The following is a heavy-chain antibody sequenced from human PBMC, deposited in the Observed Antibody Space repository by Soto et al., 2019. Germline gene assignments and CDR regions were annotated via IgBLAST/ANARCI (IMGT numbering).Heavy chain of an antibody. D-gene: IGHD5-18*01. Sequence: GESLKISCKASGYTFTDAWIGWVRQMPGKGLEWMGIVYPGDSQTRYNPSFQGQITISADKSITTAYLQWTSLKASDSAMYYCARDLLEGYGHARQPDYWGQGTLVTVSS. V-gene: IGHV5-51*01. CDR1: GYTFTDAW. J-gene: IGHJ4*02. CDR3: ARDLLEGYGHARQPDY. CDR2: VYPGDSQT.